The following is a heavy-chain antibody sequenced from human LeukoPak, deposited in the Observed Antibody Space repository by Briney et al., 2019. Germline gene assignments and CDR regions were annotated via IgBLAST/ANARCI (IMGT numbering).Heavy chain of an antibody. CDR3: TADYDSSGYGCFDY. CDR1: GFTFSSYE. D-gene: IGHD3-22*01. V-gene: IGHV3-48*03. CDR2: ITSSGSLR. J-gene: IGHJ4*02. Sequence: PGGSLRLSCAASGFTFSSYEMNWVRQAPGRGLEWVSYITSSGSLRNYADSVTGRFTISRDNAKNSLFLQMNSLRVEDTAVYYCTADYDSSGYGCFDYWGQGTLVTVSS.